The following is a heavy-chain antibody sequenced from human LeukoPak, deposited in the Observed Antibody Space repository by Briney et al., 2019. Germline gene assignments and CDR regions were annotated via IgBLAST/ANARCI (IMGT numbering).Heavy chain of an antibody. CDR2: ISYDGNNK. Sequence: GGSLRLSCAASGFTFSSYDIHWVRQAPGKGLEWVAVISYDGNNKYYADSVEGRFTISRDNSKNTLYLQMNSLRAEDTAVYYCARSGYCSGTSCYAFDIWGQGTMVTVSS. CDR1: GFTFSSYD. V-gene: IGHV3-30*03. CDR3: ARSGYCSGTSCYAFDI. J-gene: IGHJ3*02. D-gene: IGHD2-2*01.